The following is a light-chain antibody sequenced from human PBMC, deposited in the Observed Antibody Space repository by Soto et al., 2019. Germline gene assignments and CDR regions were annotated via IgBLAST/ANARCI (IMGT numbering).Light chain of an antibody. V-gene: IGKV3-20*01. Sequence: ETVMTHSPATLSVSPGEIATLSCRASQSVSSNLAWYQQKPGQAPRLLMYGASSRATGIPDRFSGSGSGTDFTLTITRLEPEDFAVYYCKQYASSRKFGQGTKVDIK. CDR3: KQYASSRK. CDR1: QSVSSN. CDR2: GAS. J-gene: IGKJ1*01.